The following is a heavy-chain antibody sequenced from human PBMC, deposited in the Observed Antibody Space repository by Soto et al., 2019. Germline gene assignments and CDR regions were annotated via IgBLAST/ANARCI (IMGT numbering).Heavy chain of an antibody. Sequence: SGGSLRLSCAASGFTFSSYGMHWVRQAPGKGLEWVAVIWYDGSNKYYADSVKGRFTISRDNSKNTLYLQMNSLRAEDTAVYYCARVGKPMSYDFWSGRPNYYYYGMDVWGQGTTVTVSS. V-gene: IGHV3-33*01. CDR3: ARVGKPMSYDFWSGRPNYYYYGMDV. J-gene: IGHJ6*02. CDR2: IWYDGSNK. D-gene: IGHD3-3*01. CDR1: GFTFSSYG.